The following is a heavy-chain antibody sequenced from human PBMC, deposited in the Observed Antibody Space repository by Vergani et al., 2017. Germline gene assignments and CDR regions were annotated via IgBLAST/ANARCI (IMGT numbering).Heavy chain of an antibody. CDR2: IYHSGST. CDR1: GYSISSGYY. Sequence: QVQLQESGPGLVKPSETLSLTCAVSGYSISSGYYWGWIRQPPGKGLEWIGSIYHSGSTYYNPSLKSRVTISVDTSKSQFSLKLSSVTAADTAVYYCARVEDAFDIWGQGTMVTVSS. CDR3: ARVEDAFDI. J-gene: IGHJ3*02. V-gene: IGHV4-38-2*01. D-gene: IGHD3-3*01.